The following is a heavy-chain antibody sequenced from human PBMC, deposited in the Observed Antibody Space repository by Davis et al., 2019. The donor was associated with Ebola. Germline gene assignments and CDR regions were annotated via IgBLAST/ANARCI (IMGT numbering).Heavy chain of an antibody. Sequence: KVSCKASGYSFTNNWIAWVRQLPGKGLEWVGVIYPDDSDTRYSPSLQGQVTISVDKSINTAYLQWSSLKASDSAIYYCARLKVWRLLTRFAMDVWGQGTTVTVSS. D-gene: IGHD3-16*01. CDR2: IYPDDSDT. CDR1: GYSFTNNW. J-gene: IGHJ6*02. V-gene: IGHV5-51*01. CDR3: ARLKVWRLLTRFAMDV.